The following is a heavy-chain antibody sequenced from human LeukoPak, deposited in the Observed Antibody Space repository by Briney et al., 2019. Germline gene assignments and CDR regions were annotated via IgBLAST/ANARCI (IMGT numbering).Heavy chain of an antibody. CDR2: ISGDSDKT. D-gene: IGHD5-12*01. CDR1: GFTFNNYA. V-gene: IGHV3-23*01. J-gene: IGHJ4*02. Sequence: PGGSLRLSCTVSGFTFNNYAMSWVRQAPGKGLEWVSSISGDSDKTYYAVSVKGRFTISRDNSENTLYLQMNSLRAEDAAVYYCAKGYSGYEFLFDYWGQGTLVTVSS. CDR3: AKGYSGYEFLFDY.